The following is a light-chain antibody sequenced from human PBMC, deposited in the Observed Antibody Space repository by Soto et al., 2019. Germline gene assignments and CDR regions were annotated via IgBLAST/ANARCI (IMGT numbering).Light chain of an antibody. CDR1: QTISTS. J-gene: IGKJ2*01. CDR3: QQRNKWPYT. Sequence: EIVLTQSPATLSLSPGEGATLSCRASQTISTSLVWYQQKPGQAPRLLIYDASNRATGIPARFSGSGSGTDFTLTISSLEPEYFAVYYGQQRNKWPYTFGQGNKLEIK. CDR2: DAS. V-gene: IGKV3-11*01.